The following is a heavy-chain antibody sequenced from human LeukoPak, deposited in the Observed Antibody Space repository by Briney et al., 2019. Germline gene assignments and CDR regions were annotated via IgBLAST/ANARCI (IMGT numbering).Heavy chain of an antibody. V-gene: IGHV3-23*01. Sequence: GGSLRLSCAASGFTFSSYAMSWVRQAPGKGLEWVSAISGSGGSTYYADSVKGRFSISRDNSKNTLYLQMNSLRAEDTAVYYCAKVRHDILTGYYQGRFDYWGQGTLVTVSS. D-gene: IGHD3-9*01. CDR1: GFTFSSYA. CDR2: ISGSGGST. J-gene: IGHJ4*02. CDR3: AKVRHDILTGYYQGRFDY.